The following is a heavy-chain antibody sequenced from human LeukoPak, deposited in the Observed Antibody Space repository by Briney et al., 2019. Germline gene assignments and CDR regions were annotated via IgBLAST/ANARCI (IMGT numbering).Heavy chain of an antibody. CDR1: RYTFTSYD. Sequence: ASVKVSCKASRYTFTSYDINWVREAAGQRLEWMGWMNPNTGRTGFAQKFQGRLTMTRDASISTAYMELSSLRSDDTAVYYCARLSQTPDYYSNGGYYYLGCWGQGTPVTVSS. CDR2: MNPNTGRT. CDR3: ARLSQTPDYYSNGGYYYLGC. D-gene: IGHD3-22*01. V-gene: IGHV1-8*01. J-gene: IGHJ4*02.